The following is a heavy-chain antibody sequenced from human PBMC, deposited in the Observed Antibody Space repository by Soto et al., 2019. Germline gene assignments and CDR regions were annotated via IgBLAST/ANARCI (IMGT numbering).Heavy chain of an antibody. J-gene: IGHJ6*02. CDR1: CGSISSYY. Sequence: SETLSLTCTASCGSISSYYWSWIRQPPGKGLEWIGYIYYSGSTNYNPSLKSRVTISVDTSKNQFSLKLSSVTAADTAVYYCARDRGILRYFDWLEDYYYGMDVWGQGTTVTVS. V-gene: IGHV4-59*01. D-gene: IGHD3-9*01. CDR2: IYYSGST. CDR3: ARDRGILRYFDWLEDYYYGMDV.